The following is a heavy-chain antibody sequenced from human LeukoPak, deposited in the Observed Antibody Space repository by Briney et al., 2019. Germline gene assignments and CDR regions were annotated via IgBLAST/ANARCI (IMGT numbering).Heavy chain of an antibody. V-gene: IGHV4-38-2*02. CDR1: GYSITSGYN. J-gene: IGHJ4*02. CDR2: IYHSGSA. CDR3: VRYCSSTTCYTRAVDY. D-gene: IGHD2-2*02. Sequence: SETLSLTCTVSGYSITSGYNWAWIRQPPGKVLEWIGSIYHSGSAYYNPSLKSRVTISVDTSKNQFSLKLSSVTAADTAVYYCVRYCSSTTCYTRAVDYWGQGTLVTVSS.